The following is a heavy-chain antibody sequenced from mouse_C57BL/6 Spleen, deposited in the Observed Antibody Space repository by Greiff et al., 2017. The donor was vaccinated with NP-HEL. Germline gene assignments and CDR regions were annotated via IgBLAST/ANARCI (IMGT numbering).Heavy chain of an antibody. CDR3: ARRGITTVPYWYFDV. Sequence: QVQLQQSGAELVKPGASVKMSCKASGYTFTSYWITWVKQRPGQGLEWIGDIYPGSGSTNYNEKFKSKATLTVDTSSSTAYMQLSSLTSEDSAVYYCARRGITTVPYWYFDVWGTGTTVTVSS. CDR2: IYPGSGST. V-gene: IGHV1-55*01. J-gene: IGHJ1*03. CDR1: GYTFTSYW. D-gene: IGHD1-1*01.